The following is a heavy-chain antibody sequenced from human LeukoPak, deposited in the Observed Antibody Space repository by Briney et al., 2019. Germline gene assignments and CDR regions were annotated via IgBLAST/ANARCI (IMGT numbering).Heavy chain of an antibody. CDR2: ISGDGGTT. CDR3: GKERIRGGHYYGMDV. D-gene: IGHD3-10*01. V-gene: IGHV3-43*02. CDR1: GFTFDDYA. Sequence: PGGSLRLSCAASGFTFDDYAMHCVRQAPGKGLEWVSLISGDGGTTYYADSVKGRITISRDNSKTSLYLQVNSLRTEDTAVYYCGKERIRGGHYYGMDVWGQGTTVTVSS. J-gene: IGHJ6*02.